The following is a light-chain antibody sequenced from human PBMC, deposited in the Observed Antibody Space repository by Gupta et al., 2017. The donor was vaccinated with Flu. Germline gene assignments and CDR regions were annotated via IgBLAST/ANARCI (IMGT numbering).Light chain of an antibody. V-gene: IGKV1-33*01. J-gene: IGKJ2*01. CDR3: QQYDNLPYT. CDR1: QDIKKN. Sequence: IPLTQSPSSLSASVGDRVTITCQASQDIKKNLNWFRQKAGKAPILLIYDAAKSEAGVPTRFSGSGSGTDYSLTISSLHPEDVGTDLWQQYDNLPYTFGQGTKLEI. CDR2: DAA.